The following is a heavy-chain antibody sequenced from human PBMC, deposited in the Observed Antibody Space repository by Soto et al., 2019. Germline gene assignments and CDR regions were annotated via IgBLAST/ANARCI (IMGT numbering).Heavy chain of an antibody. Sequence: GESLKISCKGSGCSFTSYWIGWVRQMPGKGLEWMGIIYPGDSDTRYSPSFQGQVTISADKSISTAYLQWSSLKASDTAMYYCARLGYDFWSGYYGGAYYYYYGMDVWGQGTTVTVSS. CDR2: IYPGDSDT. J-gene: IGHJ6*02. CDR1: GCSFTSYW. V-gene: IGHV5-51*01. CDR3: ARLGYDFWSGYYGGAYYYYYGMDV. D-gene: IGHD3-3*01.